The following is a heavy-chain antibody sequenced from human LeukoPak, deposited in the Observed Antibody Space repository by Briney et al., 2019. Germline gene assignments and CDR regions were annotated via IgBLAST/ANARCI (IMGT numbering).Heavy chain of an antibody. V-gene: IGHV3-23*01. CDR3: AKGDTPNSGPSGAFDI. D-gene: IGHD1-26*01. J-gene: IGHJ3*02. CDR2: ITGSGGST. Sequence: GGSLGLSCAASRFTFSTYAMNWVRQAPGKGLEWVSAITGSGGSTYYADSVKGRFTISRDNSKNTLYLQMNSLRAEDTAVYYCAKGDTPNSGPSGAFDIWGQGTVVTVSS. CDR1: RFTFSTYA.